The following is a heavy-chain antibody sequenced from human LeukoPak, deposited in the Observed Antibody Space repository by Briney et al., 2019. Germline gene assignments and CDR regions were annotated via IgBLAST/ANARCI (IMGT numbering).Heavy chain of an antibody. CDR1: GFTVSSNY. V-gene: IGHV3-53*01. J-gene: IGHJ4*02. Sequence: GSLRLSCAASGFTVSSNYMSWVRQAPGKGLEWVSVIYSGGSTYYADSVKGRFTISRDNTKNTLYLQMNSLRAEDTAVYYSARARRDSSGYYYFDYWGQGTLVTVSS. D-gene: IGHD3-22*01. CDR3: ARARRDSSGYYYFDY. CDR2: IYSGGST.